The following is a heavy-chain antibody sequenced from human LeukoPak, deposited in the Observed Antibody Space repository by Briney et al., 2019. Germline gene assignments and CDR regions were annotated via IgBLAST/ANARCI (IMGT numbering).Heavy chain of an antibody. CDR3: TTHIVVVPAAIRGDAFDI. V-gene: IGHV3-15*01. CDR2: IKSKTDGGTT. J-gene: IGHJ3*02. D-gene: IGHD2-2*01. Sequence: WIRQPPGKGLEWVGRIKSKTDGGTTDYAAPVKGRFTISRDDSKNTLYLQMNSLKTEDTAVYYCTTHIVVVPAAIRGDAFDIWGQGTMVTVSS.